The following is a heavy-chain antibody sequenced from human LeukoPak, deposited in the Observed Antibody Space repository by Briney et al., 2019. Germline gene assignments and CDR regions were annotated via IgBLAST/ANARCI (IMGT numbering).Heavy chain of an antibody. Sequence: PSETLSLTCTVSGGSISSSSYYWGWIRQPPGKGLEWIGSIYYSGSTYYNPSLKSRVTISVDTSKNQFSLKLSSATAADTAVYYCARRGSSWYFSSDYWGQGTLVTVSS. D-gene: IGHD6-13*01. CDR3: ARRGSSWYFSSDY. V-gene: IGHV4-39*01. CDR1: GGSISSSSYY. J-gene: IGHJ4*02. CDR2: IYYSGST.